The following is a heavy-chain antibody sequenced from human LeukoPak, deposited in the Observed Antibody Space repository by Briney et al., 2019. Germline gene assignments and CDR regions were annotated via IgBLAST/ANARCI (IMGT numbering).Heavy chain of an antibody. CDR3: ARVTGYVIEDYFDY. CDR2: IYYSGST. CDR1: GGSISSYY. J-gene: IGHJ4*02. D-gene: IGHD3-22*01. V-gene: IGHV4-59*01. Sequence: PSETLSLTCTVSGGSISSYYWSWIRQPPGKGLEWIGYIYYSGSTNYNPSLKSRVTISVDTSKNQFSLKLRSVTTADTAVYYCARVTGYVIEDYFDYWGQGTLVTVSS.